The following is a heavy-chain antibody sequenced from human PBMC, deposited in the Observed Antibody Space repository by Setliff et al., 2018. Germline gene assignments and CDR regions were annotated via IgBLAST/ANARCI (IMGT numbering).Heavy chain of an antibody. CDR1: GGSISSGGYY. J-gene: IGHJ6*03. CDR2: INRRGST. Sequence: KPSETLSLTCTVSGGSISSGGYYWSWIRQHPGKGLEWIGHINRRGSTNFSPSLKSRVTISLDTSKNQFSLNLTSVTAADTAVYYCARASSGWYSAYYYYMDVWGKGTTVTVSS. CDR3: ARASSGWYSAYYYYMDV. V-gene: IGHV4-61*08. D-gene: IGHD6-19*01.